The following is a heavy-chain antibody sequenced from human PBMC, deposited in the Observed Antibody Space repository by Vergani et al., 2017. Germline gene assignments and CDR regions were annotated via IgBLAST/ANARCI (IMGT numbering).Heavy chain of an antibody. J-gene: IGHJ5*01. D-gene: IGHD3-22*01. V-gene: IGHV3-7*01. CDR1: GFIFSHYW. Sequence: EVQLVESGGGVVQPGGSLRLSCAASGFIFSHYWMSWVRQAPGKGLEWVANINQDGSEKYYVDSVKGRLTISRDNAKNSLYLQMNSLRAEDTALYYCARINYYGSSGYSLTRWHNWFGLWGQGTLITFSS. CDR3: ARINYYGSSGYSLTRWHNWFGL. CDR2: INQDGSEK.